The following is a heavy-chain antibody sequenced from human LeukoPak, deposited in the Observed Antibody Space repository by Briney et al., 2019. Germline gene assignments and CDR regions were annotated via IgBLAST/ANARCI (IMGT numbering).Heavy chain of an antibody. CDR3: AKIVSDYGDYFFDY. J-gene: IGHJ4*02. CDR2: ISYDGSNK. Sequence: GRSLRLCCAASGFTFSSYGMQWVRQAPGKGLEWVAVISYDGSNKYYADSVKGRFTISRDNSKNTLYLQMNSLRAEDTAVYYCAKIVSDYGDYFFDYWGQGTLVTVSS. D-gene: IGHD4-17*01. CDR1: GFTFSSYG. V-gene: IGHV3-30*18.